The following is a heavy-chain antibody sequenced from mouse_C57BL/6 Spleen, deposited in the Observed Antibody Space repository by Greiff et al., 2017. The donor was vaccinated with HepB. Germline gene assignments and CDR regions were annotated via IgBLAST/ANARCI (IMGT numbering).Heavy chain of an antibody. Sequence: VQLQQPGAELVRPGTSVKLSCKASGYTFTSYWMHWVKQRPGQGLEWIGVIDPSDSYTNYNQKFKGKATLTVDTSSSTAYMQLSSLTSEDSAVYYCARGYYGSSGYFDYWGQGTTLTVSS. CDR2: IDPSDSYT. CDR1: GYTFTSYW. J-gene: IGHJ2*01. V-gene: IGHV1-59*01. D-gene: IGHD1-1*01. CDR3: ARGYYGSSGYFDY.